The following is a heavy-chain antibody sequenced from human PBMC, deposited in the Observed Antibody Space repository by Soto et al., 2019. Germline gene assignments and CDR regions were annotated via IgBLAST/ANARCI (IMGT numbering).Heavy chain of an antibody. CDR3: GRALRGFSAFDI. CDR2: IYHSGSI. J-gene: IGHJ3*02. D-gene: IGHD3-16*01. Sequence: QVHLQESGPGLVKPSGTLSLTCAVSSGSISSTNWWSWVRQPPGKGLEWIGEIYHSGSINYNPSLMSRVTISVDKSKNQFSLTLNSVTDADTAVYYCGRALRGFSAFDIWGQGTMVTVSS. V-gene: IGHV4-4*02. CDR1: SGSISSTNW.